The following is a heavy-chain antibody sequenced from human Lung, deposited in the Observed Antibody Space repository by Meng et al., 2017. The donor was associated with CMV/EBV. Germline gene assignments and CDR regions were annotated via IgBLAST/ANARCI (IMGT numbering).Heavy chain of an antibody. J-gene: IGHJ6*02. CDR2: ISYDGSNK. D-gene: IGHD3-3*01. CDR3: ARELRFLEWLLPTSYYYYGMDV. Sequence: GESLKISCAASGFTFSSHAMHWVRQAPGKGLEWVAVISYDGSNKYYADSVKGRFTISRDNSKNTLYLQMNSLRAEDTAVYYCARELRFLEWLLPTSYYYYGMDVWGQGTTVTVSS. CDR1: GFTFSSHA. V-gene: IGHV3-30-3*01.